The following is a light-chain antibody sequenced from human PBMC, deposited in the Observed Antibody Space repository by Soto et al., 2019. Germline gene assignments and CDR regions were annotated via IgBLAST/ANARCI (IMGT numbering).Light chain of an antibody. V-gene: IGKV1-5*01. Sequence: DIPMTQSPSTLSASVGDRVTITCRASQSISSWLAWYQQKPGKAPKLLIYDASSLESGVPSRFSGSGSGTEFTLTISSLQPDDFETYYCQQYNSYWTFGQGTQVEIK. CDR1: QSISSW. CDR2: DAS. CDR3: QQYNSYWT. J-gene: IGKJ1*01.